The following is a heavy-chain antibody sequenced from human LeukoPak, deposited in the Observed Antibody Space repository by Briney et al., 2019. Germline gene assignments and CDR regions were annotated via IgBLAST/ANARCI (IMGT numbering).Heavy chain of an antibody. J-gene: IGHJ5*02. Sequence: GRSLRLSCTASAFTLSSYWMHWIRQAPGEVLVWDSHIKSDGSGINYADSVKGRFTISRDNAKNTLYLKMNSLRAEDTAVYYCARRGTTYCTVDSCHPNWFDPWGQGTLVTVSS. CDR3: ARRGTTYCTVDSCHPNWFDP. V-gene: IGHV3-74*01. D-gene: IGHD2-15*01. CDR1: AFTLSSYW. CDR2: IKSDGSGI.